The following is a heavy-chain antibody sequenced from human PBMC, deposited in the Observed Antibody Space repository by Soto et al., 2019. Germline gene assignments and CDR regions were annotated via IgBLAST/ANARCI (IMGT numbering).Heavy chain of an antibody. J-gene: IGHJ4*02. Sequence: GGSLRLSCAASGFTFSSYAMSWVRQAPGKGLEWVSAISGSGGSTYYADSVKGRFTISRDNSKNTLYLQMNSLRAEDTAVYYCAKHGPVHLERQRWYFDYWGQGTLVTVSS. CDR3: AKHGPVHLERQRWYFDY. CDR1: GFTFSSYA. D-gene: IGHD1-1*01. CDR2: ISGSGGST. V-gene: IGHV3-23*01.